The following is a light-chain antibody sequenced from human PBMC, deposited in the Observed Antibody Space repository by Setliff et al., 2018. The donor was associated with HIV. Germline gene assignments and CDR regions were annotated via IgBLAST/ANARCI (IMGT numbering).Light chain of an antibody. V-gene: IGLV2-23*02. CDR1: NKDVGSYNF. CDR3: CSYTTSLTYV. J-gene: IGLJ1*01. Sequence: QSALTQPASVSGSPGQSITISCTGTNKDVGSYNFVSWYQQHPGKAPKLIIYDVNKRPSGVSNRFSGSKSANTASLTISGLLAEDEADYYCCSYTTSLTYVFGTETKVTVL. CDR2: DVN.